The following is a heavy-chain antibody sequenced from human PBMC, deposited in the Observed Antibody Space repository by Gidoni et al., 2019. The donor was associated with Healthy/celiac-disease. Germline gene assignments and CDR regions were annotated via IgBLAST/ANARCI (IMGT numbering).Heavy chain of an antibody. J-gene: IGHJ3*02. Sequence: QVQLVQSGAEVKKPGASVKVSCKASGYTFTSYGISWVRQAPGQALEWMGWRRAYNGNTNDAQKLQGRVTMTTDTSTSTAYMELRSLRSDDTAVYYCATNIVVVPAASFRPERRAYAFDIWGQGTMVTVSS. V-gene: IGHV1-18*04. CDR2: RRAYNGNT. D-gene: IGHD2-2*01. CDR1: GYTFTSYG. CDR3: ATNIVVVPAASFRPERRAYAFDI.